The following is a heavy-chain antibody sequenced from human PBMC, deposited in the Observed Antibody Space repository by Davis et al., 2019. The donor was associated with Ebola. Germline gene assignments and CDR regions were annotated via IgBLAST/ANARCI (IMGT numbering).Heavy chain of an antibody. CDR3: ARSDSGGNWYFDL. D-gene: IGHD4-17*01. V-gene: IGHV3-20*01. CDR2: INWNGAST. Sequence: GESLKISCAASGFAFDDFGMSWVRQAPGRGLEWVAGINWNGASTGYAVSVERRFTISRDNAKNSLYLQINSLRADDTALYLCARSDSGGNWYFDLWGRGTLVTVSS. CDR1: GFAFDDFG. J-gene: IGHJ2*01.